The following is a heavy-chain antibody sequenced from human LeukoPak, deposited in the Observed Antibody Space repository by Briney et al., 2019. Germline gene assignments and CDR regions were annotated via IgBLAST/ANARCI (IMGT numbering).Heavy chain of an antibody. CDR2: ISSSSSYI. CDR3: ARDGYDSSGYYPQDAFDI. V-gene: IGHV3-21*01. J-gene: IGHJ3*02. D-gene: IGHD3-22*01. CDR1: GFTFSSYS. Sequence: TGGSLRLSCAASGFTFSSYSMNWVRQAPGKGLEWVSSISSSSSYIYYADSVKGRFTISRDNAKNSLYLQMNSLRAEDTAVYYCARDGYDSSGYYPQDAFDIWGQGTMVTVSS.